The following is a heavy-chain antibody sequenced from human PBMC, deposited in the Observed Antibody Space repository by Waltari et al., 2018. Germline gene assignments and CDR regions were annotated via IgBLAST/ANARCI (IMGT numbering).Heavy chain of an antibody. V-gene: IGHV3-15*07. D-gene: IGHD4-17*01. CDR1: GFTFSNAW. CDR2: IKRKTDGGTT. Sequence: EVQLVESGGGLVKPGGSLRLSCAASGFTFSNAWLTWVRQAPGKGLEWVGRIKRKTDGGTTDYAAPVKGRCTNSRDNTKNTLYLQMNSLRAEDTAVYYGARDGGVTTLDAFDIWGQGTRVTVSS. J-gene: IGHJ3*02. CDR3: ARDGGVTTLDAFDI.